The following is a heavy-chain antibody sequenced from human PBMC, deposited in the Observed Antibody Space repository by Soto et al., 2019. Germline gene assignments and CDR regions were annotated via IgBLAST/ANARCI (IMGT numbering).Heavy chain of an antibody. V-gene: IGHV1-69*13. Sequence: GASVKFSCRASGGPFSSSAISWLRQAPGQGLEWMGVLIPIFGTANSPQNFEGKVTITADESXSTAYMELSSLRSEDTAFYYCASGFFYSYGYHADDYYYYGMDVWGQGTTVTVSS. J-gene: IGHJ6*02. CDR2: LIPIFGTA. CDR1: GGPFSSSA. D-gene: IGHD5-18*01. CDR3: ASGFFYSYGYHADDYYYYGMDV.